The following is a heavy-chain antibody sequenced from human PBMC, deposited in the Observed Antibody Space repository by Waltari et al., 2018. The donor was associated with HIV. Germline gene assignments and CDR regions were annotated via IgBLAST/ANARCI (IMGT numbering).Heavy chain of an antibody. CDR1: GGSISSSSYY. CDR2: IYYSGST. CDR3: ARDSSSWGMDV. Sequence: QLQLQESGPGLVKPSETLSLTCTVSGGSISSSSYYWGWIRQPPGKGLEWIGSIYYSGSTYYNPSLKSRVTISVDTSKNQFSLKLSSVTAADTAVYYCARDSSSWGMDVWGQGTTVTVSS. D-gene: IGHD6-13*01. J-gene: IGHJ6*02. V-gene: IGHV4-39*07.